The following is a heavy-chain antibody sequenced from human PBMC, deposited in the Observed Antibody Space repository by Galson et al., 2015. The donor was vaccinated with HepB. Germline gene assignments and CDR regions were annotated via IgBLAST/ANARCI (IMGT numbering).Heavy chain of an antibody. CDR2: IWYDGSNK. D-gene: IGHD4-17*01. CDR1: GFTFSSYG. J-gene: IGHJ5*02. Sequence: SLRLSCAASGFTFSSYGMHWVRQAPGKGLEWVAVIWYDGSNKYYADSVKGRFTISRDNPKNTLYLQMNSLRAEDTAVYYCARGGHYGDYGDWFDPWGQGTLVTASS. V-gene: IGHV3-33*01. CDR3: ARGGHYGDYGDWFDP.